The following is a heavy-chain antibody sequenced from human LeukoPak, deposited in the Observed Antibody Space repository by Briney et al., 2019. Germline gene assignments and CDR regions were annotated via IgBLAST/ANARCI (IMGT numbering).Heavy chain of an antibody. Sequence: ASVKVSCKASRYTLTIYYMHWVRPTPGQGIERMGIINPSGGSTSNAQKFQGRVTMTRDTSTSTVYMELSSLKSEDTAVYYCARGIGGSYYVGYYFDYWGQGTLVTVSS. CDR3: ARGIGGSYYVGYYFDY. J-gene: IGHJ4*02. D-gene: IGHD1-26*01. CDR1: RYTLTIYY. CDR2: INPSGGST. V-gene: IGHV1-46*01.